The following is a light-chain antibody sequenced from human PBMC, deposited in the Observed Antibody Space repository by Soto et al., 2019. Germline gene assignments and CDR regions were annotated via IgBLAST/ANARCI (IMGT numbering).Light chain of an antibody. CDR3: QHYESFSPGRT. CDR1: QSISRW. V-gene: IGKV1-5*01. Sequence: DIQMTQSPSTLSASVGDRVTITCRASQSISRWLDWYQQKPGKAPKVLIYDASSLESGVPSRFSGSGSGTEVTLTISSRQPDEFATDYGQHYESFSPGRTFGQGTKVEIK. J-gene: IGKJ1*01. CDR2: DAS.